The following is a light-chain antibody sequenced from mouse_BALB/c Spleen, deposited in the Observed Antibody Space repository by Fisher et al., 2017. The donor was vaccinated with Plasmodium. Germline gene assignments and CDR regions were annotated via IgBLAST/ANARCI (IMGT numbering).Light chain of an antibody. V-gene: IGKV5-43*01. CDR2: YTS. J-gene: IGKJ5*01. CDR3: QQSNNWPLT. Sequence: DIVITQSPATLSVTPGDSVSLSCRANQSISNNLHWYQQKSHESPRLLINYTSQSISGIPSRFSGSGSGTDFTLRINSVETEDFGMFFCQQSNNWPLTFGTGTKLEL. CDR1: QSISNN.